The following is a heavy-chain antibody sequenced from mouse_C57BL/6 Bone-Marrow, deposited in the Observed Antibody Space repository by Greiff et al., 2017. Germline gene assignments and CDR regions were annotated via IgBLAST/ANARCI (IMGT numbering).Heavy chain of an antibody. D-gene: IGHD1-1*01. CDR2: IYPRDGST. CDR1: GYTFTSYD. CDR3: ARLECGGIRGDWYFDV. J-gene: IGHJ1*03. V-gene: IGHV1-85*01. Sequence: QVQLQQPGPELVKPGASVKLSCKASGYTFTSYDINWVKQRPGQGLEWIGWIYPRDGSTKYNEKFKGKATLTVATSSSTAYMELHSLTSEDSAVYFCARLECGGIRGDWYFDVWGTGTTVTVSS.